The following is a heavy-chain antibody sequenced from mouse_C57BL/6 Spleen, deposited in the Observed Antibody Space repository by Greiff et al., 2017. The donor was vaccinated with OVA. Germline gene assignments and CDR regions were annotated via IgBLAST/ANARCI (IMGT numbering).Heavy chain of an antibody. J-gene: IGHJ4*01. CDR2: INYDGSST. V-gene: IGHV5-16*01. Sequence: EVKLVESEGGLVQPGSSMKLSCTASGFTFSDYYMAWVRQVPEKGLEWVANINYDGSSTYYLDSLKSRFIISRDNAKNILYLQMSSLKSEDTATYYCATYYSNGAMDYWGQGTSVTVSS. CDR3: ATYYSNGAMDY. CDR1: GFTFSDYY. D-gene: IGHD2-5*01.